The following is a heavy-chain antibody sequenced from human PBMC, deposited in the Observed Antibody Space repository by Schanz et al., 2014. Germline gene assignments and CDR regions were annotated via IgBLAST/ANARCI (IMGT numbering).Heavy chain of an antibody. V-gene: IGHV3-66*01. D-gene: IGHD1-1*01. CDR1: GFTVSSNY. J-gene: IGHJ3*02. CDR2: LYRGGST. Sequence: VHLVESGGGLVKPGGSLRLSCAASGFTVSSNYMSWVRQAPGKGLQWVSVLYRGGSTYFADSVKGRFTISRDNSKNTVYLQMNSLRAEDTAVYYCAREGLGRDAYNANAFYIWGQGTMVTVSS. CDR3: AREGLGRDAYNANAFYI.